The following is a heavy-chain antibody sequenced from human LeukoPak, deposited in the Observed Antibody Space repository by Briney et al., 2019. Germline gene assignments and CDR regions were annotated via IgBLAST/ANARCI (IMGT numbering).Heavy chain of an antibody. V-gene: IGHV1-2*02. CDR1: GYTFTGYY. D-gene: IGHD3-22*01. Sequence: ASVKVSRKASGYTFTGYYIHWVRQAPGQGLEWMGWINPNSGGTNYAQNFQGSVTMTRDTSISTAYMELSRLRSDDTAVYYCARTFYDISLAFDIWGQGTMVTVSS. J-gene: IGHJ3*02. CDR2: INPNSGGT. CDR3: ARTFYDISLAFDI.